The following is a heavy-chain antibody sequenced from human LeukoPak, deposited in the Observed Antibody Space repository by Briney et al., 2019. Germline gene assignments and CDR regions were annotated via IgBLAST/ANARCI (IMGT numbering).Heavy chain of an antibody. V-gene: IGHV4-59*01. CDR3: ATYYYDTKNFDY. CDR2: IYYSGST. D-gene: IGHD3-22*01. CDR1: GGSFSGYY. Sequence: PSETLSLTCAVYGGSFSGYYWSWIRQPPGKGLEWIGYIYYSGSTNYNPSLKSRVTISVDTSKNQFSLKLTSVTAADTAVYYCATYYYDTKNFDYWGQGTLVTVSS. J-gene: IGHJ4*02.